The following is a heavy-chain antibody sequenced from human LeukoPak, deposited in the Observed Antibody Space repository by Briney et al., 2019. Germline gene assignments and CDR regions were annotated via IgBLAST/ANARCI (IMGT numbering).Heavy chain of an antibody. V-gene: IGHV3-21*04. D-gene: IGHD3-10*01. Sequence: GGSLRLSCAASGFTFSSYSMNWVRQAPGKGLEWVSSISSSSSYIYYADSVKGRFTISRDNAKNSLYLQMNSLRAEDTAVYYCANYGMVRSWYFDLWGRGTLVTVSS. CDR3: ANYGMVRSWYFDL. CDR1: GFTFSSYS. J-gene: IGHJ2*01. CDR2: ISSSSSYI.